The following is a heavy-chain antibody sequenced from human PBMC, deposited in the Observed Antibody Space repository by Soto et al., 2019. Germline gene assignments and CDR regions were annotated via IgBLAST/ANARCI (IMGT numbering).Heavy chain of an antibody. Sequence: RESLKISCKGSGYRITDYWIGWVRQMPGKGLEWMGIIYPGDSDTRYSPSFQGQVTISADKSISTAYLQWSSLKASDTAMYYCARALREYYYYYMDVWGKGTTVTVSS. CDR1: GYRITDYW. J-gene: IGHJ6*03. CDR2: IYPGDSDT. CDR3: ARALREYYYYYMDV. D-gene: IGHD4-17*01. V-gene: IGHV5-51*01.